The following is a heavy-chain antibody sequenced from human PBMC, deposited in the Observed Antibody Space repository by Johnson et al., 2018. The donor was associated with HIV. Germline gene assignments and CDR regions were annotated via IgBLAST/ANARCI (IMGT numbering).Heavy chain of an antibody. J-gene: IGHJ3*02. CDR2: ISWNSGSI. V-gene: IGHV3-9*01. CDR1: GFTFSSYW. CDR3: AKPPSMGADAFDI. D-gene: IGHD3-16*01. Sequence: VQLVESGGRLVQPGGSLRLSCAASGFTFSSYWMSWVRQAPGKGLEWVSGISWNSGSIGYADSVKGRFTISRDNAKNSLYLQMNSLRPEDTAVYYCAKPPSMGADAFDIWGQGTMVTVSS.